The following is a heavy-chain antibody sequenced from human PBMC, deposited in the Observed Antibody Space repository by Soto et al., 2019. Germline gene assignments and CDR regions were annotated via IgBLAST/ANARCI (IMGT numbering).Heavy chain of an antibody. Sequence: QVQLQESGPGLVKPSQTLSLTCTVSGGSIRSEDYYWSWIRQPPGKGLEWIGYISYSGSTAYESSHRTRVILSVDTSTIQAALKLISATAADTAGYYCARFRVVGSTSLDSWGQGTLVTVSS. D-gene: IGHD1-26*01. CDR3: ARFRVVGSTSLDS. V-gene: IGHV4-30-4*01. CDR2: ISYSGST. CDR1: GGSIRSEDYY. J-gene: IGHJ4*02.